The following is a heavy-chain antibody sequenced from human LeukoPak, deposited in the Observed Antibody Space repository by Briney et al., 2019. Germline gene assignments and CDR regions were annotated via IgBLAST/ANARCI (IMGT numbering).Heavy chain of an antibody. Sequence: TSETLSLTCAVYGGSFSGYYWSWIRQPPGKGLEWIGEINHSGSTNYNPSLKSRVTISVDTSKNQFSLKLSSVTAADTAVYYCARTTMVRGTYYMDVWGKGTTVTISS. V-gene: IGHV4-34*01. CDR2: INHSGST. D-gene: IGHD3-10*01. J-gene: IGHJ6*03. CDR1: GGSFSGYY. CDR3: ARTTMVRGTYYMDV.